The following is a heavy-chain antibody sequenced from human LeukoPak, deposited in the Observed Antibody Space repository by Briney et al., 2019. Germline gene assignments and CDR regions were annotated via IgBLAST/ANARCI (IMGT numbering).Heavy chain of an antibody. CDR1: SGSISTSNYY. V-gene: IGHV4-39*07. D-gene: IGHD3-10*01. J-gene: IGHJ5*02. CDR3: AREGSSHPNWFDP. CDR2: IFYSGST. Sequence: PSETLSLTCTVSSGSISTSNYYWGWVRQPPGKALEWIGNIFYSGSTYYSPSLKSRVTISLDTSRNQFSLKLSSVTAADTAVYYCAREGSSHPNWFDPWGQGTLVTVSS.